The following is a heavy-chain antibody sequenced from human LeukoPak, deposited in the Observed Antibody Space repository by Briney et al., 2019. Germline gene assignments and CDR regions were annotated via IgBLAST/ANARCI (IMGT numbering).Heavy chain of an antibody. J-gene: IGHJ3*02. CDR3: ARHGDWAFDI. CDR1: GFTFSSYE. D-gene: IGHD2-21*02. V-gene: IGHV3-48*03. Sequence: GGSXRLPCAASGFTFSSYEMXXVRQVPGKXXXWFSYISSSGSTIYXXXSVKXXFTISXDNAKNSLYLQMNSLRAADTAMYYCARHGDWAFDIRGQGTMVTVSS. CDR2: ISSSGSTI.